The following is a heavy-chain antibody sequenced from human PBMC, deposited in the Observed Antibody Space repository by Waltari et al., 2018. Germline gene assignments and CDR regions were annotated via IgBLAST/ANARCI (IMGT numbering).Heavy chain of an antibody. Sequence: EVQLVESGGGLVQPGRSLRLSCAASGLSFDDLALHWVRQAPGKGLEWVSGISWKSGSTAYADSVEGRFTISRDNAKNSLYLQMHSLRPEDTALYYCVKDRGLYSSSSGLDYWGQGTLVTVSS. V-gene: IGHV3-9*01. CDR1: GLSFDDLA. D-gene: IGHD6-6*01. J-gene: IGHJ4*02. CDR3: VKDRGLYSSSSGLDY. CDR2: ISWKSGST.